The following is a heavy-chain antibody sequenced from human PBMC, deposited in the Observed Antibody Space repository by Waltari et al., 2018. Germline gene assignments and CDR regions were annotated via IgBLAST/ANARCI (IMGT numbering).Heavy chain of an antibody. CDR2: IYNDGST. CDR3: ARGLGPYGTGWII. D-gene: IGHD4-17*01. CDR1: GLTVSTNY. J-gene: IGHJ3*02. Sequence: EVQLVETGGGLIQPGGSLRLSCAVSGLTVSTNYMSWVRQAPGKGLEWVSTIYNDGSTYYADSVKGRFTVSRDNSKNTVDLQMNSLRAEDTAVFYCARGLGPYGTGWIIWGQGTMVTVSS. V-gene: IGHV3-53*02.